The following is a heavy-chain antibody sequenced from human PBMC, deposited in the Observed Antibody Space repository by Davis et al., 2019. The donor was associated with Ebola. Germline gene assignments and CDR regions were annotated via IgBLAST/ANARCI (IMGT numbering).Heavy chain of an antibody. CDR3: ARASFGYNSGWYADY. Sequence: GESLKISCAASGFTFSSYGMHWVRRAPGKGLEWVAVISYDGSNKYYADSVKGRFTISRDNSKNTLYLQMNSLRSEDTAVFYCARASFGYNSGWYADYWGPGSLVTVSS. CDR2: ISYDGSNK. V-gene: IGHV3-30*03. J-gene: IGHJ4*02. D-gene: IGHD6-19*01. CDR1: GFTFSSYG.